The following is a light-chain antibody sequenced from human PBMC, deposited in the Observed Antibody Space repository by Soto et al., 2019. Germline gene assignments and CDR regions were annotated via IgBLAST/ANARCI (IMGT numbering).Light chain of an antibody. V-gene: IGKV3-15*01. Sequence: ETVMTQSPATLSVSPGERATLSCRASQSISSNLAWYQQKPGQAPRLLISGASTRATGVPARFSGSGSETEFALTISSLQSEDFTVYFCQQYNTRPQTFGQGTKVDIK. CDR2: GAS. J-gene: IGKJ1*01. CDR3: QQYNTRPQT. CDR1: QSISSN.